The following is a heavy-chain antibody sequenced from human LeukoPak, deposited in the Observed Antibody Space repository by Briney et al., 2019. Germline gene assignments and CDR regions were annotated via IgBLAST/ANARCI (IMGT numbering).Heavy chain of an antibody. CDR2: VSYDGSIK. CDR3: ARDHYSSGPYYFDY. J-gene: IGHJ4*02. CDR1: GFTFSSYW. Sequence: GGSLRLSCAASGFTFSSYWMSWVRQAPNKGLEWVAIVSYDGSIKYYADSVKGRFTISRDNSKNTLYLQMNSLRVEDTAVYYCARDHYSSGPYYFDYWGQGTLVTVSS. V-gene: IGHV3-30-3*01. D-gene: IGHD6-19*01.